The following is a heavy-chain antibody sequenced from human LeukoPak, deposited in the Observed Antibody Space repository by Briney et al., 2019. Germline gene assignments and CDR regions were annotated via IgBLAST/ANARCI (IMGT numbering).Heavy chain of an antibody. V-gene: IGHV3-7*01. D-gene: IGHD2-15*01. CDR1: GFTFSSYW. CDR2: IKQNGSEK. J-gene: IGHJ6*02. CDR3: ARDFGVVVAATFNYYGMDV. Sequence: PGGSLRLSCAASGFTFSSYWMSWVRQAPGEGLEWVANIKQNGSEKYYVDSVKGRFTISRDNAKNSLYLQMNSLRAEDTAVYYCARDFGVVVAATFNYYGMDVWGQGTTVTVSS.